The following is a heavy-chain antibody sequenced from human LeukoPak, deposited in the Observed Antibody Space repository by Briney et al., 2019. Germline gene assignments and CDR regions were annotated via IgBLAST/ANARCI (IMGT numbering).Heavy chain of an antibody. J-gene: IGHJ3*02. CDR1: GGSISSYY. Sequence: SETLSLTCTVSGGSISSYYWSWIRQPPGKGLEWIGYIYYSGSTNYNPSLKSRVTISVDTSKNQFSLKLSSVTAADTAVYYCARDRFLPPKIVAAAGTVSIWGQGTMVTVSS. CDR2: IYYSGST. CDR3: ARDRFLPPKIVAAAGTVSI. D-gene: IGHD6-13*01. V-gene: IGHV4-59*01.